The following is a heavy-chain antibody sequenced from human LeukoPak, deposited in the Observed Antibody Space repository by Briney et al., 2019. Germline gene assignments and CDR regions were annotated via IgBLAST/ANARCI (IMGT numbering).Heavy chain of an antibody. Sequence: GGSLSLSCTGSVFTFGVFALGRVRQAPGKGLQWLGFIRSQAYGGTTEYAASLKARFTISRDDSRGFAYLQMNGLRVDDTAVYFCTRSVGKLGYCDTSSCYAGAFDTWGQGALVTVS. D-gene: IGHD2-2*01. J-gene: IGHJ4*02. V-gene: IGHV3-49*04. CDR1: VFTFGVFA. CDR3: TRSVGKLGYCDTSSCYAGAFDT. CDR2: IRSQAYGGTT.